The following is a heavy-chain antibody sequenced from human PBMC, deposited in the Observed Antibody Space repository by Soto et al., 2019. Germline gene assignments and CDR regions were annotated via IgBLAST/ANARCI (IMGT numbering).Heavy chain of an antibody. CDR2: NYHSGTT. CDR3: ARRSSSGSYSFNDY. J-gene: IGHJ4*02. Sequence: SETLSLTCAVSGVTISTYYWSWIRQPPGKGLEWIGYNYHSGTTNYNPSLKSRVTISVDTSKNQFSLRLTSVTAADTAIYYCARRSSSGSYSFNDYWGQGTLVTVSS. D-gene: IGHD3-10*01. CDR1: GVTISTYY. V-gene: IGHV4-59*01.